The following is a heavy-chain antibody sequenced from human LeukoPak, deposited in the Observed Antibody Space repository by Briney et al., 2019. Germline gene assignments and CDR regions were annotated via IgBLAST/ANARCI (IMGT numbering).Heavy chain of an antibody. CDR1: RFTFSSYW. D-gene: IGHD6-19*01. J-gene: IGHJ4*02. V-gene: IGHV3-7*05. Sequence: GGSLRLSCAASRFTFSSYWMSWVRQAPGKGLEWVANIEQDGSEKSYVDSVKGRFTISRDNAKSSLYLQMNSLRTEDTAVYYCARVYSSGWYDDWGQGTLVTVSS. CDR3: ARVYSSGWYDD. CDR2: IEQDGSEK.